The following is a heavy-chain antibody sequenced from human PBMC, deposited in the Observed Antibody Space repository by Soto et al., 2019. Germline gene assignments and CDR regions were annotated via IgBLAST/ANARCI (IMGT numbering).Heavy chain of an antibody. CDR3: ARHFYYYDSSGYPGPFDY. Sequence: GESQKISCKGSGYRFTSYWIGWVRQMPGKGLEWMGIIYPGDSDTRYSPSFQGQVTISADKSISTAYLQWSSLKASDTAMYYCARHFYYYDSSGYPGPFDYWGQGTPVTVSS. J-gene: IGHJ4*02. V-gene: IGHV5-51*01. CDR1: GYRFTSYW. D-gene: IGHD3-22*01. CDR2: IYPGDSDT.